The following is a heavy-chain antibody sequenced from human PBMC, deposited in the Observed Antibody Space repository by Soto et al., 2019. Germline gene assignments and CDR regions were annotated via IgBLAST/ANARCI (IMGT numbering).Heavy chain of an antibody. CDR3: ARASRGGSQPDVIDI. CDR2: IRNKGNSYTT. J-gene: IGHJ3*02. CDR1: GFSFSDYY. D-gene: IGHD1-1*01. V-gene: IGHV3-72*01. Sequence: EVQLVESGGGLVQPGGSLRLSCAASGFSFSDYYMDWVRQAPGKGLEWVGRIRNKGNSYTTEYAASVKGRFTISRDDSKNSLYLQMNSLKTEDTAVYHCARASRGGSQPDVIDIWGQGTMVTVS.